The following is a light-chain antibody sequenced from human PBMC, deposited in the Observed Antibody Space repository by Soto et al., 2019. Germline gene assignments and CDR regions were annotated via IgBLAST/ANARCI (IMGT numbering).Light chain of an antibody. CDR2: DVS. CDR3: CSYVGNYYI. Sequence: QSALTQPRSVSGSPGQSVTISCTGTSSDVGGYNYVSWYQQHPGKAPKLIISDVSKRSSGVPDRSSGSKSGDTASLTISGLQLEDEADYYCCSYVGNYYIFGTETKVTVL. CDR1: SSDVGGYNY. J-gene: IGLJ1*01. V-gene: IGLV2-11*01.